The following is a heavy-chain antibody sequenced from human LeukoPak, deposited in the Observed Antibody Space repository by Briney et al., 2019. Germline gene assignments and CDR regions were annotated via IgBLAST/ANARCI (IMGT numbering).Heavy chain of an antibody. J-gene: IGHJ5*02. Sequence: PSETLSLTCAVYGGSFSGYYWSWIRQPPGKGLEWIREINHSGSTNYNPSLKSRVTISVDTSKNQFSLKLSSVTAADTAVYYCARILGGRAAPQNWFDPWGQGTLVTVSS. CDR2: INHSGST. CDR3: ARILGGRAAPQNWFDP. CDR1: GGSFSGYY. V-gene: IGHV4-34*01. D-gene: IGHD3-3*01.